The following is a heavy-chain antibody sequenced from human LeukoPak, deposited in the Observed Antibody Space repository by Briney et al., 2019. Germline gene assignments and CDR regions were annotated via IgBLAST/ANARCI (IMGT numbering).Heavy chain of an antibody. V-gene: IGHV3-15*01. CDR3: TTVGGYDWYFDL. J-gene: IGHJ2*01. CDR1: GFTFNIAY. Sequence: PGGSLRLSCAASGFTFNIAYMSWVRQAPGKGLEWVGRIKSKTDGGTTDYAAPVKGRFTISRDDSKNTLYLQMNSLKTEDTAVYYCTTVGGYDWYFDLWGRGTLVTVSS. CDR2: IKSKTDGGTT. D-gene: IGHD5-12*01.